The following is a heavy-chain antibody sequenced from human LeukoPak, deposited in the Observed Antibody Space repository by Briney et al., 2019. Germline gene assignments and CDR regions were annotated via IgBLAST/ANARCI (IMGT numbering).Heavy chain of an antibody. CDR3: ARAYYDFWSGYSPYYYYYMDV. CDR2: MNPNSGNT. CDR1: GGTFSSYA. J-gene: IGHJ6*03. D-gene: IGHD3-3*01. Sequence: ASVKVSCKASGGTFSSYAISWVRQAPGQGLEWMGWMNPNSGNTGYAQKFQGRVTITRNTSISTAYMELSSLRSEDTAVYYCARAYYDFWSGYSPYYYYYMDVWGKGTTVTVSS. V-gene: IGHV1-8*03.